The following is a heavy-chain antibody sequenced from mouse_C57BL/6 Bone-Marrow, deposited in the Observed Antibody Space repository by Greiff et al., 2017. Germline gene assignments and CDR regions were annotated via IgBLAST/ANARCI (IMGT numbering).Heavy chain of an antibody. Sequence: VQLQQSGAELVRPGASVKLSCTASGFNIKDDYMHWVKQRPEQGLEWIGWIDPENGDTEYASKFQGKATITADTSSNTAYLQLSSRTSEDTAVYYCTTSPSTVVASYYFDYWGQGTTLTVSS. CDR1: GFNIKDDY. CDR3: TTSPSTVVASYYFDY. CDR2: IDPENGDT. V-gene: IGHV14-4*01. D-gene: IGHD1-1*01. J-gene: IGHJ2*01.